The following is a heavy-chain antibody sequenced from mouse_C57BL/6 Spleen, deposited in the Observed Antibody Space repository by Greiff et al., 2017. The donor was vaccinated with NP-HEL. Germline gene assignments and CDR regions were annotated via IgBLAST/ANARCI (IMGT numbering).Heavy chain of an antibody. CDR3: ARHATVITTVVATDFDY. J-gene: IGHJ2*01. CDR2: ISSGGSYT. Sequence: DVMLVESGGDLVKPGGSLKLSCAASGFTFSSYGMSWVRQTPDKRLGWVATISSGGSYTSYPDSVKGRCTISRDNAKNTLYLQRSSLKSEDTAMYYCARHATVITTVVATDFDYWGQGTTLTVSS. V-gene: IGHV5-6*02. D-gene: IGHD1-1*01. CDR1: GFTFSSYG.